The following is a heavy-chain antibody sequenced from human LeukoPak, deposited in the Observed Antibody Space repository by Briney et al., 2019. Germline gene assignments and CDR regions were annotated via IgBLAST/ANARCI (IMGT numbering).Heavy chain of an antibody. D-gene: IGHD3-22*01. Sequence: PSETLSLTCAVSGGSISSGGYYWSWIRQPPGKGLEWIGYIYHSGSTNYNPSLKSRVTISVDTSKNQFSLKLSSVTAADTAVYYCARTSYSTDSSGYYYLGDFWGQGTLVTVSS. J-gene: IGHJ4*02. V-gene: IGHV4-30-2*01. CDR2: IYHSGST. CDR3: ARTSYSTDSSGYYYLGDF. CDR1: GGSISSGGYY.